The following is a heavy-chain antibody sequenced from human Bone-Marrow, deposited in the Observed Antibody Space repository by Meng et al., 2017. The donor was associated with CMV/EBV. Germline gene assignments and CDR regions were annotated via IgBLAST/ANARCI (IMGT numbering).Heavy chain of an antibody. D-gene: IGHD2-2*01. CDR2: IVVGSGNT. CDR3: AAGWDIVVVPADYYYYYGMDV. CDR1: GFTFTSSA. Sequence: SVKVSCKASGFTFTSSAVQWVRQARGQRLEWIGWIVVGSGNTNYAQKFQERVTITRDMSTSTAYMELSSLRSEDMAVYYCAAGWDIVVVPADYYYYYGMDVWGQGTTVTVSS. V-gene: IGHV1-58*01. J-gene: IGHJ6*02.